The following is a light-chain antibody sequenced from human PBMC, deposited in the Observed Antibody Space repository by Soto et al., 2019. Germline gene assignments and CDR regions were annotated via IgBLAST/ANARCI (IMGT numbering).Light chain of an antibody. Sequence: DIQMTQSPCSLSASVGDRVTIACRASQGISNYLAWFQQKPGKVPKLLIFAATALQSGVPSRFSGSGSGTDFTLTIASLQPEDVATYYCQTYDTAPAWAFGQGTRVEI. CDR3: QTYDTAPAWA. V-gene: IGKV1-27*01. CDR2: AAT. CDR1: QGISNY. J-gene: IGKJ1*01.